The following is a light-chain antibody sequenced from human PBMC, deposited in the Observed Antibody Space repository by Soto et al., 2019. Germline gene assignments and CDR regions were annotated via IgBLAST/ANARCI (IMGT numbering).Light chain of an antibody. V-gene: IGKV3-15*01. CDR1: QSVSSN. CDR2: GAS. CDR3: QQYDNWPPT. J-gene: IGKJ5*01. Sequence: EILMTQSPATLSVSPGERDTLSCRASQSVSSNLAWYQQKPGQAPRLLIYGASTRATGIPARFSGSGSGTEFTLTISSLQSEDFAVYYCQQYDNWPPTFGQGTRVEIK.